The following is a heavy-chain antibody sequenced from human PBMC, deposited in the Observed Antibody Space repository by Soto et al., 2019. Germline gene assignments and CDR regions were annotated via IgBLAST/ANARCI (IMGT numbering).Heavy chain of an antibody. V-gene: IGHV4-31*03. CDR2: IYYSGST. D-gene: IGHD3-10*01. J-gene: IGHJ6*04. Sequence: SETLSLTCTVSGGSISSGGYYWSWIRQHPGKGLEWIGYIYYSGSTYYNPSLKSRVTISVDTSKNQFSLKLSSVTAADTAVYYCARGMVRGVNKPGRDFWGKGTTVTVS. CDR1: GGSISSGGYY. CDR3: ARGMVRGVNKPGRDF.